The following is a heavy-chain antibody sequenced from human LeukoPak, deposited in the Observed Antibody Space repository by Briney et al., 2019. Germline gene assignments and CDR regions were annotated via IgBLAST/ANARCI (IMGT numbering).Heavy chain of an antibody. J-gene: IGHJ3*02. CDR1: GGSISSGGYY. D-gene: IGHD2-2*01. V-gene: IGHV4-31*03. Sequence: SETLSLTCTVSGGSISSGGYYWSWIRQHPGKGLEWIGYIYYSGSTYYNPSLKSRVTISVDTSKNQFSLKLSSVTAADTAVYYCARVTSSPGAFDIWGQGTMVTVSS. CDR3: ARVTSSPGAFDI. CDR2: IYYSGST.